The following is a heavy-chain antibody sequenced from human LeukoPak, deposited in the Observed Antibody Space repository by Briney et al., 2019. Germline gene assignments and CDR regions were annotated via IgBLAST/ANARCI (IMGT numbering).Heavy chain of an antibody. J-gene: IGHJ4*02. CDR3: ARDVRYGSGSYYSKYYFDY. V-gene: IGHV1-69*05. CDR2: IIPIFGTA. D-gene: IGHD3-10*01. CDR1: GGTFSSYA. Sequence: SVKVSCKASGGTFSSYAISWVRQAPGQGLEWMGRIIPIFGTANYAQKFQGRVTITTDESTSTAYMELSSLRSEDTAVYYCARDVRYGSGSYYSKYYFDYWGQGTLVTVSS.